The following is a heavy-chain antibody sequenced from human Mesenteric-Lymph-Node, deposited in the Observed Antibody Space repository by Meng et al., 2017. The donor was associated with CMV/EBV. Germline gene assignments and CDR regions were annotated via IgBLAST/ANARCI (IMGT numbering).Heavy chain of an antibody. CDR3: ASGRSGANLDH. D-gene: IGHD3-10*01. J-gene: IGHJ4*02. V-gene: IGHV3-43*01. CDR1: GVSFADYV. Sequence: SCAASGVSFADYVMQWVRQAPGKGLEWVSFISWDDRSIYYADSVKGRFTISRDNSKNSLFLQMNGLRSDDTAFYYCASGRSGANLDHWGKGTLVTVSS. CDR2: ISWDDRSI.